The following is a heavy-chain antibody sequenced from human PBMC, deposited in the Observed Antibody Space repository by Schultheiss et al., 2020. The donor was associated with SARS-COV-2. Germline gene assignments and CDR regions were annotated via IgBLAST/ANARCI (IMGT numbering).Heavy chain of an antibody. J-gene: IGHJ4*02. CDR2: INHSGST. CDR1: GGSFSGYY. V-gene: IGHV4-34*01. CDR3: ARDPAYNWNDIIF. D-gene: IGHD1-20*01. Sequence: SQTLSLTCAVYGGSFSGYYWSWIRQPPGKGLEWIGEINHSGSTNYNPSLKSRVTISVDTSKNQFSLKLSSVTAADTAVYYCARDPAYNWNDIIFWGQGTLVTVSS.